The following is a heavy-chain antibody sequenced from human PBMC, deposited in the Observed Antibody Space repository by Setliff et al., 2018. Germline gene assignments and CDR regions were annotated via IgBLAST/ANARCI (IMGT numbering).Heavy chain of an antibody. V-gene: IGHV3-15*01. CDR2: IKSSTEGATS. CDR3: ATGPRDSRNYLTWLNP. CDR1: GITFKNAW. D-gene: IGHD4-4*01. J-gene: IGHJ5*02. Sequence: GSLRLSCSVSGITFKNAWMTWVRQAPGKGPEWVGRIKSSTEGATSDYGAPAKGRFTISRDDSKNMVFLQMNNLRTEDTGFYYCATGPRDSRNYLTWLNPWGEGTLVTVS.